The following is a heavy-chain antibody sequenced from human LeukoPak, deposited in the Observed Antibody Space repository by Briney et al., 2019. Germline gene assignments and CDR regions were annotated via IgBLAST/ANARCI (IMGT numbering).Heavy chain of an antibody. CDR3: AKDRLGAILYFDS. CDR2: ITGSGGTT. CDR1: GLTFSNYG. Sequence: PGGTLRLSCAVSGLTFSNYGMSWVRQAPGKGLEWVSAITGSGGTTYYADSVKGRFAISRDNSRNTLYLQINSLRAEDTALNYCAKDRLGAILYFDSWGQGTLVTVSS. V-gene: IGHV3-23*01. J-gene: IGHJ4*02. D-gene: IGHD1-26*01.